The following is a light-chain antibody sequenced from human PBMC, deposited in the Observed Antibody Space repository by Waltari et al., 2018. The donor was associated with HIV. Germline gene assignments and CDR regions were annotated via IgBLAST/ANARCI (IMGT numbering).Light chain of an antibody. CDR2: NNN. CDR1: SSNIGTYS. Sequence: QSVLTQPPSESGTPGQRVTISCSGGSSNIGTYSVNWYQQVPGTAPKLLIYNNNQWPSGVPDRFSGSKSGTSASLAISGLQSEDEADYYCATWEHRLNGPIFGGGTRLTVL. J-gene: IGLJ2*01. CDR3: ATWEHRLNGPI. V-gene: IGLV1-44*01.